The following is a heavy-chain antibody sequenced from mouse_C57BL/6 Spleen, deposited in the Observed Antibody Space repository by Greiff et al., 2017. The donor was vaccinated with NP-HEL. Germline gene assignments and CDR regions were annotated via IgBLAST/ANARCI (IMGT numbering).Heavy chain of an antibody. CDR3: ARRGLYSNYFEDYAMDY. Sequence: QVQLKQSGAELAKPGASVKLSCKASGYTFTSYWMHWVKQRPGQGLEWIGYINPSSGYTKYNQKFKDKATLTADKSSSTAYMQLSSLTYEDSAVYYCARRGLYSNYFEDYAMDYWGQGTSVTVSS. J-gene: IGHJ4*01. D-gene: IGHD2-5*01. CDR2: INPSSGYT. V-gene: IGHV1-7*01. CDR1: GYTFTSYW.